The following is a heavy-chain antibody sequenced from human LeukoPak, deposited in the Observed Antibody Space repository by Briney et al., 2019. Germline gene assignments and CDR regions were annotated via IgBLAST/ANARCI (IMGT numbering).Heavy chain of an antibody. CDR3: ARDGRYYDSSGYSYYYGMDV. Sequence: GGSLRLSCAASGFTFSDYYMSWIRQAPEKGLEWVSYISSSGSTIYYADSVKGRFTISRDNAKNSLYLQMNSLRAEDTAVYYCARDGRYYDSSGYSYYYGMDVWGQGTTVTVSS. CDR1: GFTFSDYY. J-gene: IGHJ6*02. CDR2: ISSSGSTI. D-gene: IGHD3-22*01. V-gene: IGHV3-11*01.